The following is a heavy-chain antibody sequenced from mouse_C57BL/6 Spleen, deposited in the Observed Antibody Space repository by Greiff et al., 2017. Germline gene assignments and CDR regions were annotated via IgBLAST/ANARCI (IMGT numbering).Heavy chain of an antibody. D-gene: IGHD2-4*01. Sequence: QVQLQQPGAELVKPGASVKLSCKASGYTFTSYWMHWVKQRPGQGLEWIGMIHPNSGSTNYNEKFKSKATLTVDKSSSTAYMQLSSLTSEDSAVYDCARGGVGITPYYAMDYWGQGTSVTVSS. CDR1: GYTFTSYW. J-gene: IGHJ4*01. CDR3: ARGGVGITPYYAMDY. CDR2: IHPNSGST. V-gene: IGHV1-64*01.